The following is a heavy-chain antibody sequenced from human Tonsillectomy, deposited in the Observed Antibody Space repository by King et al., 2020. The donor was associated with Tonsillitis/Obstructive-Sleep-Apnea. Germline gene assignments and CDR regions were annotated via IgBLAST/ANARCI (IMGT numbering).Heavy chain of an antibody. V-gene: IGHV1-69*12. CDR1: VGTFSSYV. D-gene: IGHD3-10*01. J-gene: IGHJ6*03. CDR2: IIPIFGTT. CDR3: ATITLVQGVISYYFMDV. Sequence: QLVQSGAEVKKPGSSVKVSCKASVGTFSSYVISWVRQAPGQGLEWMGGIIPIFGTTNYAQKFQGRVTVTADDSQSTAYMERSSLRSEDTAVYYCATITLVQGVISYYFMDVWGKGTTVTVSS.